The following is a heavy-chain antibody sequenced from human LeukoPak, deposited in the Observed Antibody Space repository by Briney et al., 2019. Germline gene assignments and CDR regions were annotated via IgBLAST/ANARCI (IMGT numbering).Heavy chain of an antibody. Sequence: GGSLRLSCAASGFRFSSYDIHWVRQAPGKGLEWVTFIESDGTKEYYADSVKGRFTISRDDSKNTVYVQMNTLRAEDTAVYYCAKEGSGWYYLDYWGQGTVVTVSS. CDR2: IESDGTKE. V-gene: IGHV3-30*02. J-gene: IGHJ4*02. CDR1: GFRFSSYD. CDR3: AKEGSGWYYLDY. D-gene: IGHD6-19*01.